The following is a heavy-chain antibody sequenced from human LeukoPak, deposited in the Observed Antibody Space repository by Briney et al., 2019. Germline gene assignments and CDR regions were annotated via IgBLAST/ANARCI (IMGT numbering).Heavy chain of an antibody. CDR1: GYSFTSYW. Sequence: GESLKISCKGSGYSFTSYWIGWVRQMPGKGLEWMGIIYPGDSDTRYSPSFQGQVTISADKSISTAYLQWSSLKASDTAMYYCARHLGNLVCSSTSCQFRGSVGDIWFDPWGQGTLVTVSS. D-gene: IGHD2-2*01. CDR3: ARHLGNLVCSSTSCQFRGSVGDIWFDP. V-gene: IGHV5-51*01. CDR2: IYPGDSDT. J-gene: IGHJ5*02.